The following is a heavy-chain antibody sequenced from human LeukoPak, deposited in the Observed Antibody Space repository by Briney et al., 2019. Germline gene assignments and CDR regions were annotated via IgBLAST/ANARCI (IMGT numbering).Heavy chain of an antibody. CDR1: GFTVSSNY. CDR3: ASTGLYYCYYGMDV. V-gene: IGHV3-53*01. CDR2: IYSGGST. J-gene: IGHJ6*02. Sequence: GGSLRLSCAASGFTVSSNYMSWVRQAPGKGLEWVSVIYSGGSTYYADSVKGRFTISRDNSKNTLYLQMNSLRAEDTAVYYCASTGLYYCYYGMDVWGQGTTVTVSS.